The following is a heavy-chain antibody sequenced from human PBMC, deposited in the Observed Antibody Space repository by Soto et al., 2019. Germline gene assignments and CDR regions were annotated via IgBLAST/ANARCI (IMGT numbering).Heavy chain of an antibody. CDR1: GFTFSNAC. V-gene: IGHV3-15*07. CDR3: TTLKGIDFWSATYGMDV. CDR2: IKSKTDGGTT. D-gene: IGHD3-3*01. Sequence: EVQLVESGGGLVKPGGSLRLSCAASGFTFSNACMNWVRQAPGKGLEWVGRIKSKTDGGTTDYAAPVKGRFTISRDDEKNTLYLQMNSLRTEDTALYYCTTLKGIDFWSATYGMDVWGQGTTVTVSS. J-gene: IGHJ6*02.